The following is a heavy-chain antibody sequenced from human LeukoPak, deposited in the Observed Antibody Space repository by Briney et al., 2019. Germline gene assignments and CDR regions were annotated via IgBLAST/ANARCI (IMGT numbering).Heavy chain of an antibody. V-gene: IGHV1-8*01. CDR3: ARYRSSSSGYYYYMDV. D-gene: IGHD6-6*01. J-gene: IGHJ6*03. Sequence: ASVKVSCKASGYTFTSYDINWVRQATGQGLEWMGWMNPNSGNTGYAQKFQGRVTMTTDTSTSTAYMELRSLRSDDTAVYYCARYRSSSSGYYYYMDVWGKGTTVTVSS. CDR2: MNPNSGNT. CDR1: GYTFTSYD.